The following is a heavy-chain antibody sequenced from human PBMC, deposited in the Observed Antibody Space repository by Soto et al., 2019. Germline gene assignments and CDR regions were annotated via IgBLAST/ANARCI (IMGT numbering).Heavy chain of an antibody. CDR2: INSDGSIT. J-gene: IGHJ4*02. Sequence: EVQLVESGGGLVQPGGSLRLSCAASGFTFSSYWMHWVRQAPGKGLVWVSRINSDGSITSYADSVKGRFTISRDNAKNTLYLQMNSLRAEDTAVYYCAIRASYYDSSGYLDYWGQGNLVTVSS. CDR3: AIRASYYDSSGYLDY. D-gene: IGHD3-22*01. CDR1: GFTFSSYW. V-gene: IGHV3-74*01.